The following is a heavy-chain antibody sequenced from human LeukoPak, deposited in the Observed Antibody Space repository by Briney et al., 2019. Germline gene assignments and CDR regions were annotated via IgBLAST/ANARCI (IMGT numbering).Heavy chain of an antibody. CDR2: ISGSGGST. J-gene: IGHJ4*02. CDR3: AKYGAAAYYFDY. Sequence: GGSLRLSCAASGFTFSSYAMSWVRQAPGKGLEWVSAISGSGGSTYYADSVKSRFTISRDNSKNTLYLQMNSLRAEDTAVYYCAKYGAAAYYFDYWGQGTLVTVSS. CDR1: GFTFSSYA. D-gene: IGHD6-13*01. V-gene: IGHV3-23*01.